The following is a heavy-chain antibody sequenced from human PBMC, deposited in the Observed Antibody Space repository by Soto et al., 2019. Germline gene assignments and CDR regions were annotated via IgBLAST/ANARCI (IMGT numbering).Heavy chain of an antibody. V-gene: IGHV1-18*01. Sequence: QVQLVQSGAEVKKPGASVKVSCKASGYTFTSYGISWVRQAPGQGLEWMGWISAYNGNKKYAQKLQGRVSMTTDTSTSTGYMELRSLRSDDTAVYYWARDLGQQLFDYWGQGTLVTVSS. CDR2: ISAYNGNK. CDR1: GYTFTSYG. D-gene: IGHD6-13*01. CDR3: ARDLGQQLFDY. J-gene: IGHJ4*02.